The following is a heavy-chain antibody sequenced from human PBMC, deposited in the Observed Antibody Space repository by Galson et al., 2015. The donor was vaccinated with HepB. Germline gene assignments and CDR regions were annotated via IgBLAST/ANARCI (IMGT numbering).Heavy chain of an antibody. J-gene: IGHJ3*01. V-gene: IGHV3-23*01. CDR3: TRERWFHAFDV. D-gene: IGHD3-10*01. Sequence: SLRLSCAASGFTLSGYWMHWVRQVPGKGLEWVSSISGSGVSTYYADSVKGRFTISRENSKSTLYLQMNSLRAEDTAVYYCTRERWFHAFDVWGQGTMVTVSS. CDR1: GFTLSGYW. CDR2: ISGSGVST.